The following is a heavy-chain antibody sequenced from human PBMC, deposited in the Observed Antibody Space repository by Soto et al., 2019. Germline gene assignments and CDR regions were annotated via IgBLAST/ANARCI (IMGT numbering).Heavy chain of an antibody. CDR2: IRSKANSYAT. CDR1: VFAFSGST. D-gene: IGHD2-8*01. CDR3: LRENYFYHHGMDV. J-gene: IGHJ6*02. V-gene: IGHV3-73*01. Sequence: VGSLRLSCVCAVFAFSGSTIHWVRQSSRKGLEWVGRIRSKANSYATAYAASVKGRFIISRDDSKTTAYLQMTSLKIEDTAPYSCLRENYFYHHGMDVWCRGSPVTVS.